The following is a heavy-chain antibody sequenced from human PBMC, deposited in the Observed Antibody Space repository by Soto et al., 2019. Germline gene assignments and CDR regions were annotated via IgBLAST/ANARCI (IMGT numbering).Heavy chain of an antibody. V-gene: IGHV4-4*07. Sequence: PSETLSLTCTVSGGSISSYYWSWIRQPAGKGLEWIGRIYTSGSTNYNPSLKSRVTVSVDTSKNQFSLKLSSVTAADTAVYYCARGGSYSSSWYDYYYYGMDVWGQGTTVTVSS. D-gene: IGHD6-13*01. J-gene: IGHJ6*02. CDR3: ARGGSYSSSWYDYYYYGMDV. CDR1: GGSISSYY. CDR2: IYTSGST.